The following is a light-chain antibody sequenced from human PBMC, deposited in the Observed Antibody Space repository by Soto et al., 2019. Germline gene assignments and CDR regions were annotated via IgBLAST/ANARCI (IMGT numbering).Light chain of an antibody. CDR2: ENN. V-gene: IGLV1-51*02. J-gene: IGLJ1*01. CDR3: GAWDSGLSGYV. CDR1: NSNIGNTY. Sequence: QSVLTQPPSVSAAPGQKVTISCSGSNSNIGNTYVSWYQQLPRTAPKLLIYENNKRPSGIPDRFSGSKSGTSATLGITGLQTGDEADYYCGAWDSGLSGYVFGTGTRSPS.